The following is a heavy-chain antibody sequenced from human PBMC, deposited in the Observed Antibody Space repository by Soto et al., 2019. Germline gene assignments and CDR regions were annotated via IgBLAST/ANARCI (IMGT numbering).Heavy chain of an antibody. CDR1: GYSFTSYW. Sequence: GESLKISCKGSGYSFTSYWISWVRQMPGKGLEWMGRIDPSDSYTNYSPSFQGHVTISADKSISTAYLQWSSLKASDTAMYYCARRESSSWYYYYGMDVWGKGTTVTVSS. CDR3: ARRESSSWYYYYGMDV. J-gene: IGHJ6*04. D-gene: IGHD6-13*01. CDR2: IDPSDSYT. V-gene: IGHV5-10-1*01.